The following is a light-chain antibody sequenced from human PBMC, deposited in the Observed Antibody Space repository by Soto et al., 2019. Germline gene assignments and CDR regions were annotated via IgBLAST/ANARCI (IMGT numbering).Light chain of an antibody. J-gene: IGLJ1*01. CDR2: EVI. CDR3: SAYKTSSTLV. Sequence: SALTQPASVSGSPGQSITISCTGTSSDVGAYNFVSWYQQHPGKAPKLMIYEVIHRPSGISTRFSGSKSGNTASLTISGVQAEDEADYHCSAYKTSSTLVFGTGTKVTVL. V-gene: IGLV2-14*01. CDR1: SSDVGAYNF.